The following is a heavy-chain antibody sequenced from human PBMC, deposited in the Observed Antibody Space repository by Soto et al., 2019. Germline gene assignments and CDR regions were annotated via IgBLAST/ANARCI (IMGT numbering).Heavy chain of an antibody. CDR2: VFPVDSDT. D-gene: IGHD1-26*01. J-gene: IGHJ4*02. CDR3: ARLDSGTYNFGN. V-gene: IGHV5-51*01. Sequence: PGESLKISCKVSGYTFTAYWIAWVRQMPGKGLEWMGSVFPVDSDTRYSPSFQGQVIVSADKSITTAYLQWSSLKASDTAIYFCARLDSGTYNFGNWGQGTLVTVSS. CDR1: GYTFTAYW.